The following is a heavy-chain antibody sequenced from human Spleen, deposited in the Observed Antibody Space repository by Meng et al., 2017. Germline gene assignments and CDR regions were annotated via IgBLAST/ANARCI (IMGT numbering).Heavy chain of an antibody. Sequence: GESLKISCEASGFTFSNYAMSWVRQAPGKGLEWVSSLTGSGVSTYYADSVKGRFTISRDNSKNTLSLKINRLRADDTAVYDCAKGSRWDPFLYGYWYFDLWGRGTLVTVSS. CDR3: AKGSRWDPFLYGYWYFDL. V-gene: IGHV3-23*01. CDR2: LTGSGVST. D-gene: IGHD2/OR15-2a*01. J-gene: IGHJ2*01. CDR1: GFTFSNYA.